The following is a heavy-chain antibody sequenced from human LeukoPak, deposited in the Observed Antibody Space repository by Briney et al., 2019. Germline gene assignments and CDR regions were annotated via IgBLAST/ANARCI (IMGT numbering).Heavy chain of an antibody. V-gene: IGHV3-23*01. CDR1: LFTPSIYT. Sequence: PGGSLRLSSAPSLFTPSIYTMRAVRQAPRKGLEWGSAICRSGGETYYRHSVKRRFTISVDSSKNTQYLQMNTLRAADTAVYFCAKLDGATCYTPFQNWGQGTLVTVSS. CDR2: ICRSGGET. D-gene: IGHD1-26*01. CDR3: AKLDGATCYTPFQN. J-gene: IGHJ1*01.